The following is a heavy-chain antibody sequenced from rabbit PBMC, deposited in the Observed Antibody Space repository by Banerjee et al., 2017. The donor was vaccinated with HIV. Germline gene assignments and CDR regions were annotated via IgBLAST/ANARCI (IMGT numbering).Heavy chain of an antibody. D-gene: IGHD1-1*01. V-gene: IGHV1S45*01. CDR2: IWTRSSGST. Sequence: QEQLEESGGDLVKPEGSLTLTCTASGFTISSSYWICWVRQAPGKGLEWIACIWTRSSGSTYYASWAKGRFTISKTSSTTVTLQVTSLTAADTATYFCARAFNLDSGYYGLWGPGTLVTVS. CDR1: GFTISSSYW. J-gene: IGHJ4*01. CDR3: ARAFNLDSGYYGL.